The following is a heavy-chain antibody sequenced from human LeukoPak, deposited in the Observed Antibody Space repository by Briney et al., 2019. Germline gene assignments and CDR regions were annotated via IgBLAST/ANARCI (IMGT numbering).Heavy chain of an antibody. CDR2: ISNSGDAT. CDR1: GFIFSNYA. Sequence: PGGSLRLSCAGSGFIFSNYAMSWVRQAPGQGLEWVSTISNSGDATFYADAVKGRFTISRGNSKNTLYLQMYSLRAEDTAIYYCAKAPPYTKYFDYWGQGTLLTVSS. J-gene: IGHJ4*02. V-gene: IGHV3-23*01. D-gene: IGHD1-1*01. CDR3: AKAPPYTKYFDY.